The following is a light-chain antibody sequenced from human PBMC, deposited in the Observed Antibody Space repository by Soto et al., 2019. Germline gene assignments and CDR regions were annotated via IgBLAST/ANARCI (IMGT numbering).Light chain of an antibody. J-gene: IGKJ4*01. CDR2: KAS. CDR3: QKYNSAPLT. V-gene: IGKV1-5*03. Sequence: RVTQSPSTLSASEGDRVTITCRASQNIYTWLAWYHQKPGIAPKLLIHKASTLESGVPSRFSGSGYGTEFTLTISGLQPEDVATYYCQKYNSAPLTFGGGTNVDI. CDR1: QNIYTW.